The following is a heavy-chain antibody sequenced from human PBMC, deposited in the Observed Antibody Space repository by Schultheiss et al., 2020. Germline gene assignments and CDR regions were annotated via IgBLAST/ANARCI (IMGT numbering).Heavy chain of an antibody. Sequence: SETLSLTCAVYGGSFSGYYWSWIRQPPGKGLEWIGEINHSGSTNYNPSLKSRVTISVDTSKNQFSLKLSSVTAADTAVYYCARALVYSGYDLFDYWGQGTRVTVSS. D-gene: IGHD5-12*01. CDR3: ARALVYSGYDLFDY. CDR1: GGSFSGYY. CDR2: INHSGST. J-gene: IGHJ4*02. V-gene: IGHV4-34*01.